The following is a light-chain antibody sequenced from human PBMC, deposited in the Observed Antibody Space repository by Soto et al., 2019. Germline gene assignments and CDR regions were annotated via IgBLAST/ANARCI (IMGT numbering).Light chain of an antibody. Sequence: EIVLTQSPAPLSLSPGEIATLSCRASQSVSSSLAWYQQKPGQAPRLLIYDASNRATGIPARFSGSGSGTDFTLTISSLEPEDFAVYYCQQRSNWPITFGQGTRLEIK. V-gene: IGKV3-11*01. CDR3: QQRSNWPIT. CDR2: DAS. CDR1: QSVSSS. J-gene: IGKJ5*01.